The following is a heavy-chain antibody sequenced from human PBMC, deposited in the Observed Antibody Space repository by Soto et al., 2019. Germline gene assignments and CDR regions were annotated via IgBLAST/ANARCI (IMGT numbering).Heavy chain of an antibody. CDR3: ARERYSGGAYSRRWFDP. J-gene: IGHJ5*02. V-gene: IGHV4-4*02. CDR1: GGSVTSSNY. D-gene: IGHD5-18*01. Sequence: QVQLQESGPGLVKPSGTLSLTCAVSGGSVTSSNYWSWVRQPPGKGLEWIGEIYHSGVTHYNPSLTSRVPMSVDKSKNHFSLNLRFVTAAYTAVYYCARERYSGGAYSRRWFDPWGQGTLVTVSS. CDR2: IYHSGVT.